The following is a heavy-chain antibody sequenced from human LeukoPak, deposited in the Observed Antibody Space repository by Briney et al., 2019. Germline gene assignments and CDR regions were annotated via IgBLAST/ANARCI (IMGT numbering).Heavy chain of an antibody. Sequence: GGSLRLSCAASGFTFSDYTMNWVRQAPGKGLEWVSSINGGSSYIFYADSVRGRFTISRGNAKTSLYLQVNSLRAEDTAVYYCARFMNYYDSSGYYYVNFDYWGQGTLVTVYS. J-gene: IGHJ4*02. CDR2: INGGSSYI. CDR3: ARFMNYYDSSGYYYVNFDY. V-gene: IGHV3-21*01. CDR1: GFTFSDYT. D-gene: IGHD3-22*01.